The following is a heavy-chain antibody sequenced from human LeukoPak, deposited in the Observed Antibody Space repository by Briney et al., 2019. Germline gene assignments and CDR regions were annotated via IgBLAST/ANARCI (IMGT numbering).Heavy chain of an antibody. J-gene: IGHJ4*02. V-gene: IGHV3-9*01. CDR3: AKVGGYCSGGSCYRASYFDY. D-gene: IGHD2-15*01. Sequence: HSGGSLRLSCAASGFTFDDYAMHWVRQAPGKDLEWVSGISWNSGSIGYADSVKGRFTISRDNAKNSLYLQMNSLRAEDTALYYCAKVGGYCSGGSCYRASYFDYWGQGTLVTVSS. CDR2: ISWNSGSI. CDR1: GFTFDDYA.